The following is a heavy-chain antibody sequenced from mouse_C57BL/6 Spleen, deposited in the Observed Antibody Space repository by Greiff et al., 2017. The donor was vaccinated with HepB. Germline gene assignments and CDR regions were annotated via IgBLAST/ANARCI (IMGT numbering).Heavy chain of an antibody. CDR2: IYWDDDK. J-gene: IGHJ4*01. CDR3: ARSVGNFPYYYAMDY. CDR1: GFSLSTSGMG. D-gene: IGHD2-1*01. Sequence: QVTLKESGPGILQSSQTLSLTCSFSGFSLSTSGMGVSWIRQPSGKGLEWLAHIYWDDDKRYNPSLKSRLTISKDTSRNQVFLKITSVDTADTATYYCARSVGNFPYYYAMDYWGQGTSVTVSS. V-gene: IGHV8-12*01.